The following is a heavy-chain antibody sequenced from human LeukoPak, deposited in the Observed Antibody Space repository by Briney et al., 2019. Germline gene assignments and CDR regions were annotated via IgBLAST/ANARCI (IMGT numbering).Heavy chain of an antibody. J-gene: IGHJ4*02. V-gene: IGHV4-39*07. D-gene: IGHD5-24*01. CDR3: ARDKEEMAHDY. CDR2: IYYTGPT. CDR1: GVSISTSRYC. Sequence: SETLSLTCTVSGVSISTSRYCWGWIRQPPGKGLEWIGNIYYTGPTYYNASLESRVTISLDSSKNYFSLKLNSVTAADTAVYYCARDKEEMAHDYWGQGILVTVSS.